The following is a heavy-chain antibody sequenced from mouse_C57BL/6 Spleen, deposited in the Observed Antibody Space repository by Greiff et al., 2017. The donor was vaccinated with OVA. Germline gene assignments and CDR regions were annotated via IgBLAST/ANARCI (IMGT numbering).Heavy chain of an antibody. Sequence: VESSCKASGYTFTSYWMHWVKQRPGPGLEWIGMIHPNSGSTNYNEKFKSKATLTVDKSSSTAYMQLSSLTSEDSAVYYCARRDYDDAMDYWGQGTSVTVSS. D-gene: IGHD2-4*01. CDR2: IHPNSGST. V-gene: IGHV1-64*01. J-gene: IGHJ4*01. CDR1: GYTFTSYW. CDR3: ARRDYDDAMDY.